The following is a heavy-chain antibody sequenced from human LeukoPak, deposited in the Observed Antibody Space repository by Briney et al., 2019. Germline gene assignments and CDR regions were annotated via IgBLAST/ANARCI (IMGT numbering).Heavy chain of an antibody. V-gene: IGHV3-30*02. CDR1: GFSFSDFG. CDR3: AKDRHSRYISGWPLGY. J-gene: IGHJ4*02. CDR2: IWSDGGNK. D-gene: IGHD6-19*01. Sequence: PGGSLRLSCAASGFSFSDFGMTWVRQVPGKGLEWVAFIWSDGGNKFYADSVKGRFTIYRDNSKNTLYLQMNSLRTEDTAVYYCAKDRHSRYISGWPLGYWGQGTLVTVSS.